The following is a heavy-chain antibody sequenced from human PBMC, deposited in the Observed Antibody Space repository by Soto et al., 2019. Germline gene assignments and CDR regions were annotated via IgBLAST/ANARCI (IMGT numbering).Heavy chain of an antibody. CDR2: IYYSGST. Sequence: SETLSLTCTVSGGSISSSGYYWSWIRQHPGKGLEWIGHIYYSGSTYYNPSLKSRVTISVDTSKNQFSLKLSSVTAADTAVYYCVRLRYCSSTSCHRFDPWGQGTLVTVPS. J-gene: IGHJ5*02. V-gene: IGHV4-31*03. D-gene: IGHD2-2*02. CDR3: VRLRYCSSTSCHRFDP. CDR1: GGSISSSGYY.